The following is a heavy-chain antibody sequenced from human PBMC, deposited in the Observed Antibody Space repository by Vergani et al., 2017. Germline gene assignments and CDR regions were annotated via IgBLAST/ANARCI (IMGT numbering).Heavy chain of an antibody. CDR2: INYSGST. Sequence: QVQLQESGPGLVKPSETLSLTCTVSGGSISSYYWSWVRQPPGKGLEWIGYINYSGSTKYNPTLKSRVTISVDTSKNQFSLKLSSATAADTAVYYCARAVPCTTARCGYFDYWGQGTLVTVSS. CDR3: ARAVPCTTARCGYFDY. V-gene: IGHV4-59*01. J-gene: IGHJ4*02. CDR1: GGSISSYY. D-gene: IGHD2/OR15-2a*01.